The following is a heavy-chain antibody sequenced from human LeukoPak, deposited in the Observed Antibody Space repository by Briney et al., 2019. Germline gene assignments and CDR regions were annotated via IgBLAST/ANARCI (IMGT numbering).Heavy chain of an antibody. V-gene: IGHV3-23*01. CDR1: GFTFSFFA. CDR2: ISGNTYNT. Sequence: GGSLRLSCAASGFTFSFFAMSWVRQAPGKGLEWVSGISGNTYNTYYADSVKGRFTISRDNSKNTVYLHMNSLRAEDTAVYYCAKVGHGYSYGDLDFWGQGTLVTVSS. D-gene: IGHD5-18*01. J-gene: IGHJ4*02. CDR3: AKVGHGYSYGDLDF.